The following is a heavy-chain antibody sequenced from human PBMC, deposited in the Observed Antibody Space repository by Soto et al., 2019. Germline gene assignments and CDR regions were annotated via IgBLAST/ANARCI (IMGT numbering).Heavy chain of an antibody. J-gene: IGHJ4*02. CDR1: GGSFTSNNW. V-gene: IGHV4-4*02. Sequence: SETLSLTCAVSGGSFTSNNWWTWVRQPPGQGLEWIGEIYRTGSTNYNPSLKSRVTISLDKSENQFSLKVTSLTAADTAVYYFASRDPPTSVDYWGPGTLVTVSS. CDR3: ASRDPPTSVDY. D-gene: IGHD1-1*01. CDR2: IYRTGST.